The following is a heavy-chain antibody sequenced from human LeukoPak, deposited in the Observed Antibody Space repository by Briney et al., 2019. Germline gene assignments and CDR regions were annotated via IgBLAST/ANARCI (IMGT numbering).Heavy chain of an antibody. Sequence: GGSLRLSCAASGFTFSSYEMNWVRQAPGKGLEWVSYISSSGSTIYYADSVKGRFTISKDNAKNSLYLQMNSLRAEDTAVYYCARDRGSFGPPTTGCFDYWGQGTLVTVSS. CDR3: ARDRGSFGPPTTGCFDY. CDR1: GFTFSSYE. V-gene: IGHV3-48*03. J-gene: IGHJ4*02. CDR2: ISSSGSTI. D-gene: IGHD3-16*01.